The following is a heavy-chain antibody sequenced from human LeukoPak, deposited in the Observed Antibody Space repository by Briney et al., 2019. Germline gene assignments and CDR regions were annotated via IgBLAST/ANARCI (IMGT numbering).Heavy chain of an antibody. V-gene: IGHV1-69*01. CDR1: GSTFSSYA. Sequence: SVKVSCKASGSTFSSYAISWVRQAPGQGLEWMGGIIPIFGTANYAQKFQGRVTITADESTSTAYMELSSLRSEDTAVYYCATTPRVTIFGVVIWWFDPWGQGTLVTVSS. CDR2: IIPIFGTA. CDR3: ATTPRVTIFGVVIWWFDP. J-gene: IGHJ5*02. D-gene: IGHD3-3*01.